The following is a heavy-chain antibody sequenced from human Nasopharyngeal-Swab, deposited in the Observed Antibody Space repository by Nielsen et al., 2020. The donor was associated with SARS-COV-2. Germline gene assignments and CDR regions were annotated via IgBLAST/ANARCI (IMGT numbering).Heavy chain of an antibody. CDR1: GFTFSSYD. CDR2: IGTAGDT. J-gene: IGHJ6*02. CDR3: ARDLYSSGGKYYYYGMDV. V-gene: IGHV3-13*04. D-gene: IGHD6-19*01. Sequence: GESLKISCAASGFTFSSYDMHWVRQATGKGLEWVSAIGTAGDTYYPGSVKGRFTISRENAKNSLYLQMNSLRAGDTAVYYCARDLYSSGGKYYYYGMDVWGQGTTVTVSS.